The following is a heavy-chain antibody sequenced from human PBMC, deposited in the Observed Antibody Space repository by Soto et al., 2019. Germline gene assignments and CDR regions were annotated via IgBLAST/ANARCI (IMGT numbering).Heavy chain of an antibody. J-gene: IGHJ4*02. D-gene: IGHD2-15*01. V-gene: IGHV4-30-2*01. CDR2: ISHLETT. Sequence: PSETLSLTCSASGVTMSYGAFSWHWNRRTPGKCLEWLGYISHLETTSDNPSFRSRISLSIDRTRNQFFLSLSSMTAAAMAVYYWVRGGGYDSFDFWGQGIQVTVSS. CDR1: GVTMSYGAFS. CDR3: VRGGGYDSFDF.